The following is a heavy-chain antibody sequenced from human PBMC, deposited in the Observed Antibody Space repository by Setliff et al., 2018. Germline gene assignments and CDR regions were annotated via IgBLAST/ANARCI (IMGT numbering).Heavy chain of an antibody. CDR3: ARHDARGYYYYMDV. CDR1: GGSISSSDFY. D-gene: IGHD3-10*01. V-gene: IGHV4-39*01. J-gene: IGHJ6*03. CDR2: IYYSGTT. Sequence: SETLSLTCTVSGGSISSSDFYWGWIRQPPGKGLEWIGSIYYSGTTYYNPSLKSPVTISIDTSKNQFSLKPSSVAAADTAIYYCARHDARGYYYYMDVWGEGTTVTVSS.